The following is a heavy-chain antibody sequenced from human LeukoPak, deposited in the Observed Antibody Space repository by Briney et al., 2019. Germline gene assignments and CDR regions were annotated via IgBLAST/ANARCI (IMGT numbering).Heavy chain of an antibody. CDR1: GFTFGDYA. CDR2: IRSKAYGGTT. CDR3: TRVFLDGRGFDY. J-gene: IGHJ4*02. D-gene: IGHD3-3*01. Sequence: PGGSLRLSCTASGFTFGDYAMSWVRQAPGKGLEWVGFIRSKAYGGTTEYAASVKGRFTISRDDSKSIAYLQMNSLKTEDTAVYYCTRVFLDGRGFDYWGQGTLVTVSS. V-gene: IGHV3-49*04.